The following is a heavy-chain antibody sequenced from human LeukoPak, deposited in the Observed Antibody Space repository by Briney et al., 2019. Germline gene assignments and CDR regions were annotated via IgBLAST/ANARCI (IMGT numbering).Heavy chain of an antibody. Sequence: GGSLRLSCAASGFTFSLHTMDWVCQAPGKGLEWVSDIGGSSSTTDYADSVKGRFTISRDNAKNSLFLQMNSLRVEDTAVYYCARRGTYYSDALDVWGQGTMVTVSS. D-gene: IGHD1-26*01. CDR2: IGGSSSTT. V-gene: IGHV3-48*04. J-gene: IGHJ3*01. CDR3: ARRGTYYSDALDV. CDR1: GFTFSLHT.